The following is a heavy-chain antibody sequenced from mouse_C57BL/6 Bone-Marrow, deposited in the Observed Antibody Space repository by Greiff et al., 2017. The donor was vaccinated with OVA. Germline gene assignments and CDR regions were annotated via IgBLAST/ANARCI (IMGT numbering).Heavy chain of an antibody. CDR2: IDPSDSYT. D-gene: IGHD1-1*02. CDR1: GYTFTSYW. Sequence: QVQLKQPGAELVMPGASVKLSCKASGYTFTSYWMHWVKQRPGQGLEWIGEIDPSDSYTNYNQKFKGKSTLTVDQSSSTAYMQLSSLTSEDSAVYYCAREDGAYAMDYWGQGTSVTVSS. CDR3: AREDGAYAMDY. V-gene: IGHV1-69*01. J-gene: IGHJ4*01.